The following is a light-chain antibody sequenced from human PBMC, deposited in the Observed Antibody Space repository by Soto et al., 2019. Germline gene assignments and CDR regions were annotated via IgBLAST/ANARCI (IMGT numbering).Light chain of an antibody. J-gene: IGLJ1*01. CDR3: CSYAGTNTFV. V-gene: IGLV2-23*01. CDR1: SNNVGSYNL. Sequence: QCVLTQPASVSGSPGQSITISCTGTSNNVGSYNLVSWYQQHPGKAPKLMIYEGNKRPSGVSNRFSGSKSANTASLTISGLQTEDEADYYCCSYAGTNTFVFGTGTKLTAL. CDR2: EGN.